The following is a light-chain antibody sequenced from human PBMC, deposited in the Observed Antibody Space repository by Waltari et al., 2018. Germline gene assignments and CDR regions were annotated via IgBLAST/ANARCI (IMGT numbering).Light chain of an antibody. Sequence: SYVLTQAPPVSVAPGNAARITCGGNNIGSKSVHWYQQRPGQAPVLVIYSDSDRPSGIPERLSGSNSGNTATLTINRVEAGDEADYYCQVWDSSSDRGVFGGGTKLTVL. CDR2: SDS. CDR1: NIGSKS. CDR3: QVWDSSSDRGV. V-gene: IGLV3-21*04. J-gene: IGLJ3*02.